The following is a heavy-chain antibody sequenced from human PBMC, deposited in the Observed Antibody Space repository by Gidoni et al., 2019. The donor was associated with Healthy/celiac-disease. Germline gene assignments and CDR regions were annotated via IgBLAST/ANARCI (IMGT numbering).Heavy chain of an antibody. CDR1: GGSISSGSYY. D-gene: IGHD1-26*01. CDR3: ARGQWEPYYFDY. V-gene: IGHV4-61*02. Sequence: QVQLQESGPGLVKPSQTLSLTCTVSGGSISSGSYYWSWIRQPAGKGLEWIGRIYTSGSTNYNPSLKSRVTISVDTSKNQFSLKLSSVTAADTAVYYCARGQWEPYYFDYWGQGTLVTVSS. CDR2: IYTSGST. J-gene: IGHJ4*02.